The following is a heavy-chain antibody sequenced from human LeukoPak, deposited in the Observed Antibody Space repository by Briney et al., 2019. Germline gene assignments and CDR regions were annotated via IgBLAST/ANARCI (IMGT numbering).Heavy chain of an antibody. J-gene: IGHJ5*02. CDR3: ARLRADAGSGHNWFDP. V-gene: IGHV1-69*04. D-gene: IGHD1-26*01. CDR1: GYTFTSYG. CDR2: IIPIVNRA. Sequence: GASVKVSCKASGYTFTSYGISWVRQAPGRGLEWMGRIIPIVNRANSAQRFQGRVTITADTSTNTVYMELSSLRSDDTAVYYCARLRADAGSGHNWFDPWGQGTLVTVSS.